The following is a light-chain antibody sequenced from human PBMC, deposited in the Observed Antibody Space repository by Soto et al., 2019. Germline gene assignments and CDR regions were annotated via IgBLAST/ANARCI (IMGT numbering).Light chain of an antibody. Sequence: DIPMTQSPSTLSAPLGDRVTITCRASQGISRWLAWYQQRPGKAPKLLIYDASTLHSGVPSRFSGSGSGTEFTLTISSLQPDDSATYYCQQYTTYWTFGQGTKVDI. CDR1: QGISRW. CDR3: QQYTTYWT. V-gene: IGKV1-5*01. CDR2: DAS. J-gene: IGKJ1*01.